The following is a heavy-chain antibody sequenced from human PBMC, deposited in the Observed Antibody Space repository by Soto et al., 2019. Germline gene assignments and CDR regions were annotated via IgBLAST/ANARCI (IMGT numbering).Heavy chain of an antibody. Sequence: PSETLSLTCTVSGGPISSSSYYWGWIRQPPGKGLEWIGSIYYSGSTYYNPSLKSRVTISVDTSKNQFSLKLSSVTAADTAVYYCARQAAADPVRNWFDPWGQGTLVTVSS. CDR3: ARQAAADPVRNWFDP. CDR2: IYYSGST. V-gene: IGHV4-39*01. CDR1: GGPISSSSYY. D-gene: IGHD6-13*01. J-gene: IGHJ5*02.